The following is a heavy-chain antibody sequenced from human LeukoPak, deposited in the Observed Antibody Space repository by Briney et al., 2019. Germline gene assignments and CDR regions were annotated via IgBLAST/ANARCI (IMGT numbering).Heavy chain of an antibody. V-gene: IGHV4-59*08. J-gene: IGHJ4*02. CDR3: ARHDYGDFTALDY. CDR1: GGSISSYY. CDR2: IYYSGST. Sequence: SETLSLICTVSGGSISSYYWSWIRHPPGKGREWIGYIYYSGSTNYNPSLKSRVTISVDTSKNQFSLKLSSVTAADTAVYYCARHDYGDFTALDYWGQGTLVTVSS. D-gene: IGHD4-17*01.